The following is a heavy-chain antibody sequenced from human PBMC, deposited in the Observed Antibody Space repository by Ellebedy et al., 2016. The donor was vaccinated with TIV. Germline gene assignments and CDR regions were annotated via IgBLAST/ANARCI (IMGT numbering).Heavy chain of an antibody. CDR3: ARASYDSSGTENDY. CDR2: MNPNSGNT. V-gene: IGHV1-8*02. CDR1: GGTFSSYA. D-gene: IGHD3-22*01. Sequence: AASVKVSCKASGGTFSSYAISWVRQAPAQRLEWMGWMNPNSGNTGYAQKFRGRVTMTRNTSISTAYMELNSLTSEDTAVYYCARASYDSSGTENDYWGQGTLVTVSS. J-gene: IGHJ4*02.